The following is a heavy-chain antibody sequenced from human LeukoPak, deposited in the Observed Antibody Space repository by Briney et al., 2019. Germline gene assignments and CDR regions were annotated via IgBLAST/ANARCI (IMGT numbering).Heavy chain of an antibody. CDR3: ARGGPDTAMVTLDY. CDR2: IIPIFGTA. Sequence: SVKVSCKASGYTFTSYGISWVRQAPGQGLEWMGGIIPIFGTANYAQKFQGRVTITADESTSTAYMELRSLRSDDTAVYYCARGGPDTAMVTLDYWGQGTLVTVSS. V-gene: IGHV1-69*13. J-gene: IGHJ4*02. D-gene: IGHD5-18*01. CDR1: GYTFTSYG.